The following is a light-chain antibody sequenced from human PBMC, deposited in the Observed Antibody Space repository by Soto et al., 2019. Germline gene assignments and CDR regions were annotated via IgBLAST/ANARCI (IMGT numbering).Light chain of an antibody. Sequence: EIVLTQSPGTLSLSPGERATLSCRASQSVDSTSLAWYQQIPGQAPRLVFYGASTSATGIPDRVSGSGSGTDFTLTISRLEPEDSAVYYCQRRKTFGQWTKVELK. J-gene: IGKJ1*01. CDR3: QRRKT. CDR1: QSVDSTS. CDR2: GAS. V-gene: IGKV3-20*01.